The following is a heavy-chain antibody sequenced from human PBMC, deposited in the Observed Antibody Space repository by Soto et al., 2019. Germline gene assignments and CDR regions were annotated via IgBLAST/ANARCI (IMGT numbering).Heavy chain of an antibody. CDR2: IYYSGST. Sequence: PSETLSLTCTVSGGSISSGDYYWSWIRQPPGKGLEWIGYIYYSGSTYYNPSLKSRVTISVDTSKNQFSLKLSSVTAADTAVYYCARVDILTGYYSLDYWGQGTLVTVSS. V-gene: IGHV4-30-4*01. CDR1: GGSISSGDYY. CDR3: ARVDILTGYYSLDY. J-gene: IGHJ4*02. D-gene: IGHD3-9*01.